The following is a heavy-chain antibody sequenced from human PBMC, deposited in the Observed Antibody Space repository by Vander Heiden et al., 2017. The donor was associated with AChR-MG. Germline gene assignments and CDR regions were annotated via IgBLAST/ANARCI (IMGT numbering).Heavy chain of an antibody. CDR3: AKHPTYCTSSSCFYLDY. CDR2: FDPSTSYS. D-gene: IGHD2-2*01. V-gene: IGHV5-10-1*03. J-gene: IGHJ4*02. CDR1: GYSFTNYW. Sequence: EVQMVQSGAEVKKPGESLRLSCRGSGYSFTNYWISWVRQLPGRGLEWMGRFDPSTSYSDYSPSFQGHVTFSADNSINTAYLQWSSLKASDTAIYYCAKHPTYCTSSSCFYLDYWGQGTLVTVSS.